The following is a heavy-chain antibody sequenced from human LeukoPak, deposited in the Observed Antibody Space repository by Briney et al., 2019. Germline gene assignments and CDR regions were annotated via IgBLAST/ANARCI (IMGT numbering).Heavy chain of an antibody. V-gene: IGHV3-64D*06. CDR2: ISTNGVST. CDR3: VKDYGSGWSNWFDP. CDR1: GFTFSSYV. Sequence: PGGSLRLSCSASGFTFSSYVMHWVRQAPGTGLEYVSAISTNGVSTYYADSVKGRFTISRDNSKNTLYPQMRAEDTAVYYCVKDYGSGWSNWFDPWGQGTLVTISS. D-gene: IGHD6-13*01. J-gene: IGHJ5*02.